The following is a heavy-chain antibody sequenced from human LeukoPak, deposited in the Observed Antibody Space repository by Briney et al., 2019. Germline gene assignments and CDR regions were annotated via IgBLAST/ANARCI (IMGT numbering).Heavy chain of an antibody. V-gene: IGHV4-61*02. Sequence: PSQTLSLTCTVSGGSISSGRYWWSWLRQPAGKGLEWIGRVYTSGSTNYNPSLKSRVTISVDTSKNQFSLKLSSVTAADTAVYYCARDMPHYYDSSEDYFYYYYMDVWGKGTTVTVSS. D-gene: IGHD3-22*01. CDR2: VYTSGST. CDR3: ARDMPHYYDSSEDYFYYYYMDV. CDR1: GGSISSGRYW. J-gene: IGHJ6*03.